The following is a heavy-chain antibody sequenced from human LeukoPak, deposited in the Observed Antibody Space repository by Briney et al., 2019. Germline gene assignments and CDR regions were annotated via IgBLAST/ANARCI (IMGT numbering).Heavy chain of an antibody. V-gene: IGHV3-74*01. CDR3: AKELWFGEPHYFDY. D-gene: IGHD3-10*01. CDR2: ISNDGGST. CDR1: GLTFTTFW. Sequence: GGSLTLSCATSGLTFTTFWMHWVRQAPGKWLVWVSRISNDGGSTIYADSVKGRLTISRDNAKNTLYLQMNSLRVEETAVYYCAKELWFGEPHYFDYWGQGTLVTVSS. J-gene: IGHJ4*02.